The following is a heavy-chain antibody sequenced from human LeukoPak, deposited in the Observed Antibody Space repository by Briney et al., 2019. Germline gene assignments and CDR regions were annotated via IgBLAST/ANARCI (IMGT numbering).Heavy chain of an antibody. CDR1: GFTFNKSW. Sequence: PGGSLRLSCEASGFTFNKSWMSWVRQAPGKRLEWVANIKQDGSEQYHEDSVKCRFTISRDNAKTALFLQRNSLRGEDTAVYYCTIGVELLTYWGQGTLVSVSS. CDR2: IKQDGSEQ. D-gene: IGHD1-7*01. V-gene: IGHV3-7*01. J-gene: IGHJ4*02. CDR3: TIGVELLTY.